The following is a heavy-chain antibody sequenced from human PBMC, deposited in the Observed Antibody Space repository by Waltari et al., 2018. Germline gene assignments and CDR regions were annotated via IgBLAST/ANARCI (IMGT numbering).Heavy chain of an antibody. CDR2: MNPKRGNT. Sequence: QVQLVQSGAEVKKPGASVKVSCKASGYTFTSYDINWVRQATGQGLEWMGWMNPKRGNTGYAQKFQGRVTMTRNTSISTAYMELSSLRSEDTAVYYCARGSAAPRRRWFDPWGQGTLVTVSS. J-gene: IGHJ5*02. CDR3: ARGSAAPRRRWFDP. CDR1: GYTFTSYD. V-gene: IGHV1-8*02. D-gene: IGHD6-13*01.